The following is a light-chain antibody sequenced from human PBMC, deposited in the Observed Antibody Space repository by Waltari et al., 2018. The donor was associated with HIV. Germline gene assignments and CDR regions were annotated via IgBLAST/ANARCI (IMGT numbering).Light chain of an antibody. CDR3: ISYISSSSPV. Sequence: QSALTQPASVSGSPGQSITISCTGTSFDIYGYNFVSWFQHHPGNAPKVIIYEVSNRPSGVSDRFSCSKSGNTASLTISGLQPEDEAEYFCISYISSSSPVFGGGTKLTVL. V-gene: IGLV2-14*01. CDR2: EVS. J-gene: IGLJ3*02. CDR1: SFDIYGYNF.